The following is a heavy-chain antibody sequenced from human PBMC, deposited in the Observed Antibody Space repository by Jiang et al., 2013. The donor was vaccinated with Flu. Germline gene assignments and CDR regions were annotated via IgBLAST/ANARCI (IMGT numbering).Heavy chain of an antibody. V-gene: IGHV4-39*01. CDR1: GGSISSSSYY. CDR2: IYYSGST. Sequence: LLKPSETLSLTCTVSGGSISSSSYYWGWIRQPPGKGLEWIGSIYYSGSTYYNPSLKSRVTISVDTSKNQFSLKLSSVTAADTAVYYCARHAVDHSSSWYSTSLGEIGGEVDYWGQGTLVTVSS. D-gene: IGHD6-13*01. CDR3: ARHAVDHSSSWYSTSLGEIGGEVDY. J-gene: IGHJ4*02.